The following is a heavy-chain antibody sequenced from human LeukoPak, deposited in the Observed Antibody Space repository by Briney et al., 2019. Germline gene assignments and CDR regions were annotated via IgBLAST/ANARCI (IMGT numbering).Heavy chain of an antibody. CDR2: IKRKSDGGTT. CDR3: TTCSGGSCSHFDY. Sequence: PGGSLRLSCAASGFSFNDAWMSWVRQGSGKGLEWVGRIKRKSDGGTTDYAAPVKGRFTISRDDSKNTLYLHMNSLKTEDTAVYYCTTCSGGSCSHFDYWGQGPLVTVSS. CDR1: GFSFNDAW. J-gene: IGHJ4*02. V-gene: IGHV3-15*01. D-gene: IGHD2-15*01.